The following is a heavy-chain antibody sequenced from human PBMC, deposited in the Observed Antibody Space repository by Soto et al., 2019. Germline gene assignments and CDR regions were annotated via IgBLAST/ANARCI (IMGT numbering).Heavy chain of an antibody. Sequence: GSLRLSCAASGFTFSSYAMHWVRQAPGKGLEWVAVISYDGSNKYYADSVKGRFTISRDNSKNTLYLQMNSLRAEDTAVYYCARDPFGELPFYYYYGMDVWGQGTTVTVSS. CDR1: GFTFSSYA. D-gene: IGHD3-10*01. J-gene: IGHJ6*02. CDR2: ISYDGSNK. CDR3: ARDPFGELPFYYYYGMDV. V-gene: IGHV3-30-3*01.